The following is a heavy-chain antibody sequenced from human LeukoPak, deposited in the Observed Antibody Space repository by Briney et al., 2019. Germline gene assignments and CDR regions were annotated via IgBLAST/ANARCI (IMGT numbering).Heavy chain of an antibody. D-gene: IGHD3-16*02. Sequence: GGSLRLSCAASGFTFSGSAMHWVRQASGKGLEWVGRIRSKANSYATAYSASVKGRFTIYRYDSKNTAYLQMKSLKTEDTAVYYCTRPSDDYVWGSYRGLDYWGQGTLVTVSS. CDR3: TRPSDDYVWGSYRGLDY. CDR2: IRSKANSYAT. CDR1: GFTFSGSA. J-gene: IGHJ4*02. V-gene: IGHV3-73*01.